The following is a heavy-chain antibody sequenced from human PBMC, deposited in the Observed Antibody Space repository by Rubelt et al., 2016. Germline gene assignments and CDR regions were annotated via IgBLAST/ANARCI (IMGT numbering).Heavy chain of an antibody. D-gene: IGHD4-17*01. Sequence: QVQLQESGPGLVKPSETLSLTCTVSGGSFSKTSYYWGWIRQTPGKGLELIGSVYYSGATYYNPSLKSRVTISVDMSKNQFSLRLSSVGAADTAVYYCARRYPYYGDSYDIWGQGTLVTVSS. CDR1: GGSFSKTSYY. CDR2: VYYSGAT. J-gene: IGHJ3*02. V-gene: IGHV4-39*01. CDR3: ARRYPYYGDSYDI.